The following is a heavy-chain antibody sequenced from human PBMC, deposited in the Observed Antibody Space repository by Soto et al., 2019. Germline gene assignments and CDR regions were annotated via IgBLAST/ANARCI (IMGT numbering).Heavy chain of an antibody. J-gene: IGHJ4*02. Sequence: SGGSLRLSCAASGFTFSDHYMDWVRQAPGKGLEWVGRSRNKPNSYTTEYAASVKGRFTISRDDSNNSLHLQMNSLKTEDTAVYYCARDYSLGRGNYQDYWGQGTLVTVSS. CDR3: ARDYSLGRGNYQDY. CDR1: GFTFSDHY. CDR2: SRNKPNSYTT. V-gene: IGHV3-72*01. D-gene: IGHD3-22*01.